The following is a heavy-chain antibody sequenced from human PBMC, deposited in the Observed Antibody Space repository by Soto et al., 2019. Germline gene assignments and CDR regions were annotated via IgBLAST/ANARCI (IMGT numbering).Heavy chain of an antibody. CDR3: VKPEGELPFMAFES. CDR2: VSGRGGST. CDR1: GFTFSSYA. D-gene: IGHD1-26*01. Sequence: PGGSLRLSCAASGFTFSSYAMSWVRQAPGKGVGGVSAVSGRGGSTSREASGKGRSTIPRENPKNPLYLQMNSLRAEDTAVYYWVKPEGELPFMAFESGGKGKMVT. J-gene: IGHJ3*02. V-gene: IGHV3-23*01.